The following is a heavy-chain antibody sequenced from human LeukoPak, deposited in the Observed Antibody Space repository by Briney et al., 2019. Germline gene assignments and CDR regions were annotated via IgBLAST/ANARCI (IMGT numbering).Heavy chain of an antibody. D-gene: IGHD2-15*01. CDR2: ISAQSGNT. V-gene: IGHV1-18*01. CDR1: GYTFTTFG. CDR3: ARAFLVGYSPEEYIFDY. Sequence: ASVKVSCKASGYTFTTFGISWVRQAPGQGLEWVGWISAQSGNTEYAQKFQDRVTMTTETATTTADMDLRSLTSDDTAVYYCARAFLVGYSPEEYIFDYWGQGTLVTVSS. J-gene: IGHJ4*02.